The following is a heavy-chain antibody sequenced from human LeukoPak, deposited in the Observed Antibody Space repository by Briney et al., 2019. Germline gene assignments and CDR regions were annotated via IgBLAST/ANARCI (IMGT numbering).Heavy chain of an antibody. CDR1: GYTFTAYY. Sequence: ASMKVSCKPSGYTFTAYYIRWVRQAPGQGLEWMGWINPNSGGTDYAQKFQGRVTMTRDTSISTVYMELSRLTYDDTAVYYCARGVGVDSLRRLDPWGQGTLVTVSS. V-gene: IGHV1-2*02. D-gene: IGHD3-22*01. J-gene: IGHJ5*02. CDR3: ARGVGVDSLRRLDP. CDR2: INPNSGGT.